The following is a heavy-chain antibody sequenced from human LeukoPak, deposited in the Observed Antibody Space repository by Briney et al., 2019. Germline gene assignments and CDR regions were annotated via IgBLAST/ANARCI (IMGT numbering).Heavy chain of an antibody. D-gene: IGHD6-19*01. J-gene: IGHJ4*02. CDR1: GGSVSSGSYY. Sequence: SETLSLTCTVSGGSVSSGSYYWSWIRQPPGKGLEWIGCIYYSGSTNYNPSLKSRVTISVDTSKNQFSLKLSSVTAADTAVYYCARVSSGWNTGFDYWGQGTLVTVSS. CDR2: IYYSGST. V-gene: IGHV4-61*01. CDR3: ARVSSGWNTGFDY.